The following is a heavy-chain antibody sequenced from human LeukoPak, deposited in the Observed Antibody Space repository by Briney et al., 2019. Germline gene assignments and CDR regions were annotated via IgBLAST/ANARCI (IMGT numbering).Heavy chain of an antibody. D-gene: IGHD6-13*01. CDR3: AREPGASIAAAGNRDLDY. CDR2: ISSSSSYI. V-gene: IGHV3-21*01. CDR1: GFTFSSYS. Sequence: PGGSLRLSCAASGFTFSSYSMNWVRQAPGKGLEWVSSISSSSSYIYYADSVKGRFTISRDNAKNSLYLQMNSLRAEDTAVYYCAREPGASIAAAGNRDLDYWGQGTLVTVSS. J-gene: IGHJ4*02.